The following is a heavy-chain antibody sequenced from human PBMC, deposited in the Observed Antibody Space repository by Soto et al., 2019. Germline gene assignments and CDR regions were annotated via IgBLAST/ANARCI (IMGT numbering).Heavy chain of an antibody. V-gene: IGHV4-4*02. CDR1: GGSISSSNW. D-gene: IGHD3-10*01. Sequence: QVQLQESGPGLVKPSGTLSLTCAVSGGSISSSNWWSWVRQPPGKGLEWIGEVYHSGSTNYNPSLKSRVTISVDKSKNQFSLKLSSVTAADTAVYYCARDRGAPMVRGEQPANWFDPWGQGTLVTVSS. CDR2: VYHSGST. CDR3: ARDRGAPMVRGEQPANWFDP. J-gene: IGHJ5*02.